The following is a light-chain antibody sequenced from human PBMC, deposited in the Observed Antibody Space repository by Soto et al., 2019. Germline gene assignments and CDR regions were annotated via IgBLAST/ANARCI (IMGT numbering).Light chain of an antibody. CDR1: SSDVGGYNH. CDR3: SSYTSSSKVV. Sequence: QSVLTQPASVSGSPGQSITISCTGTSSDVGGYNHVSWYQQHPGKAPKLMIYDVSNRPSGVSNRFSGSKSGNTASLTISGLQAEDEADYYCSSYTSSSKVVFGGGTKLTVL. V-gene: IGLV2-14*01. CDR2: DVS. J-gene: IGLJ2*01.